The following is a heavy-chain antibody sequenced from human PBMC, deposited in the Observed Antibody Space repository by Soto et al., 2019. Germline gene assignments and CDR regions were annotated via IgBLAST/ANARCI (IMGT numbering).Heavy chain of an antibody. V-gene: IGHV4-39*01. CDR3: ARHFVAVVIKGWGY. CDR2: TYYNGNA. D-gene: IGHD3-10*01. Sequence: SETLSLTCNVSGGSIDRSNYYWDWLRQPPGKGLEWIGTTYYNGNAYYNPSLRSRDSMSVDTSKNQFSLKLISVTAADTAVYYCARHFVAVVIKGWGYWGQGKLVTVSS. J-gene: IGHJ4*02. CDR1: GGSIDRSNYY.